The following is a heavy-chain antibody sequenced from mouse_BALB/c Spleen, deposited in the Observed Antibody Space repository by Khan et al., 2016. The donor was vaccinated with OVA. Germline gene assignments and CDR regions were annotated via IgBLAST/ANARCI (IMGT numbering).Heavy chain of an antibody. CDR3: ARSNSYWYFDV. CDR2: LNTYTGQP. V-gene: IGHV9-3-1*01. Sequence: QIQLVQSGPELKKPGETVKISCTASGYTFTNYGMNWVKQAPGKGLKWMGWLNTYTGQPTYPDEFKGRFAFSLETSASTAYLQINNLNNGDTATYCCARSNSYWYFDVWGAGTTVIVSS. D-gene: IGHD4-1*02. J-gene: IGHJ1*01. CDR1: GYTFTNYG.